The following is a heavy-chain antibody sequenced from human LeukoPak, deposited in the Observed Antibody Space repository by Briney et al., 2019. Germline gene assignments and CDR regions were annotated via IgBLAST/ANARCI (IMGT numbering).Heavy chain of an antibody. CDR1: GFTVSSNY. Sequence: GGSLGLSCAASGFTVSSNYMSWVRQAPGKGLEWVSVIYSGGSTYYADSVKGRFTISRDNSKNTLYLQMNSLRAEDTAAYYCARAIWFGELFSDYWGQGTLVTVSS. CDR3: ARAIWFGELFSDY. CDR2: IYSGGST. J-gene: IGHJ4*02. D-gene: IGHD3-10*01. V-gene: IGHV3-66*01.